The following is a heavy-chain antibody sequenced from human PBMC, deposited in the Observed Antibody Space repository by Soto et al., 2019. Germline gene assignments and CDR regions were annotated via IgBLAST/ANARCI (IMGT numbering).Heavy chain of an antibody. CDR3: ARAGGTVAAINFYGLDV. D-gene: IGHD1-26*01. CDR1: GDSISSGVSY. CDR2: TYYIGSP. J-gene: IGHJ6*02. Sequence: PSETLSLTCTVSGDSISSGVSYGTWIRQHPGKGLEWIGYTYYIGSPYYNPSLQSRVTISVDTSKNQVSLKLSSVTAADTAVYYCARAGGTVAAINFYGLDVWGQGTTVTVSS. V-gene: IGHV4-31*03.